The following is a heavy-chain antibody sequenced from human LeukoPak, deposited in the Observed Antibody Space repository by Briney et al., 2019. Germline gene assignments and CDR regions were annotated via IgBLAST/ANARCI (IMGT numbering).Heavy chain of an antibody. D-gene: IGHD6-6*01. CDR2: ISYDGSNK. Sequence: PGGSLRLSCAASGFTFSSYAMHWVRQAPGKGLEWVAVISYDGSNKYYADSVKGRFTISRDNSKNTLYLQMNSLRAEDTAVYYCAREESRSSYFDYWGQGTLVTVSS. CDR1: GFTFSSYA. J-gene: IGHJ4*02. V-gene: IGHV3-30-3*01. CDR3: AREESRSSYFDY.